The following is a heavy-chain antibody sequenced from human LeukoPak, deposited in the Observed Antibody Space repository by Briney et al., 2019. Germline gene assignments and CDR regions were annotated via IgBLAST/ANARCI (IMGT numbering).Heavy chain of an antibody. CDR1: GYTFTDYY. CDR3: ARDAIVRDYSNSDF. V-gene: IGHV1-2*02. CDR2: INPNSDGT. D-gene: IGHD4-11*01. Sequence: VASVKVSCKASGYTFTDYYIHWVRQAPGQGLEWMGWINPNSDGTNYAQKFQGRVTMTRDTSISTAYMDLSRLTSDDAAVYYCARDAIVRDYSNSDFWGQGTLVTVSS. J-gene: IGHJ4*02.